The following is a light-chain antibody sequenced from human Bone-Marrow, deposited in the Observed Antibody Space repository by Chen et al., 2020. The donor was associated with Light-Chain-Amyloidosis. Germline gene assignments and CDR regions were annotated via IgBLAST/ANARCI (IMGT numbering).Light chain of an antibody. CDR1: SSDVGAYNY. CDR2: DVD. Sequence: QSALTQPRSVSGSPGQTVTISCTGTSSDVGAYNYVSWYQQHSGEAPKFIIYDVDKRPSGVPDRFSGSKSGNPASLTISGLQPEDDADYYCSSYTGADNLFVFGSGTSVTVL. V-gene: IGLV2-11*01. CDR3: SSYTGADNLFV. J-gene: IGLJ1*01.